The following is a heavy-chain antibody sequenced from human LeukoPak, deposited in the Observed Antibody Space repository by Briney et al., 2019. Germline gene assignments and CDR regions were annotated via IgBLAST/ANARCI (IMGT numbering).Heavy chain of an antibody. CDR1: GYTFTSYY. CDR3: ARDRYSSSWYFGMDV. D-gene: IGHD6-13*01. J-gene: IGHJ6*02. CDR2: INPSGGST. Sequence: ASVKVSCKASGYTFTSYYMHWVRQAPGQGLAWMGLINPSGGSTTYAQKFQGRVTIIRDTPTSTVYMELSSLRSEDTAVYYCARDRYSSSWYFGMDVWGQGTTVTVSS. V-gene: IGHV1-46*01.